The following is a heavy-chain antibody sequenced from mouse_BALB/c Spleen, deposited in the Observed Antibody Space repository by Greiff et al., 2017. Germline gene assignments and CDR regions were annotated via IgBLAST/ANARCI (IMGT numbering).Heavy chain of an antibody. V-gene: IGHV1S126*01. CDR3: AETTYYGSSYWYFDV. CDR2: IDPSDSET. D-gene: IGHD1-1*01. J-gene: IGHJ1*01. CDR1: GYSFTSYW. Sequence: QVQLKQSGPQLVRPGASVKISCKASGYSFTSYWMHWVKQRPGQGLEWIGMIDPSDSETRLNQKFKDKATLTVDKSSSTAYMQLSSPTSEDSAVYYCAETTYYGSSYWYFDVWGAGTTVTVSS.